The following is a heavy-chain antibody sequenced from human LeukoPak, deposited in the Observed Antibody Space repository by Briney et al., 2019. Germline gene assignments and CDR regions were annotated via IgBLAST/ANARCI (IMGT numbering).Heavy chain of an antibody. CDR3: ARELPLAWYFAL. Sequence: SQTLSLTCTVSGGSISSGGYYWSWIRQHPGKGLEWIGYIYYSGSTYYNPSLKSRVTISVDTSKNQFSLKLSSVTAADTAVYYCARELPLAWYFALWGRGTLVTVSS. CDR1: GGSISSGGYY. V-gene: IGHV4-31*03. D-gene: IGHD2-15*01. J-gene: IGHJ2*01. CDR2: IYYSGST.